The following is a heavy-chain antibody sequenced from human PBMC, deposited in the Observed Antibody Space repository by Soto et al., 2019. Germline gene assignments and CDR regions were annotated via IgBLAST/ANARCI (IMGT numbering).Heavy chain of an antibody. J-gene: IGHJ4*02. CDR3: AREDLGSGYDPPHDY. CDR1: GFTFSSYS. CDR2: ISSSSSYI. V-gene: IGHV3-21*01. Sequence: EVQLVESGGGLVKPGGSLRLSCAASGFTFSSYSMNWVRQAPGKGLEWVSSISSSSSYIYYADSVKGRFTISRDNAKNSLYLQMNSLRAEDTAVNYCAREDLGSGYDPPHDYWGQGTLVTVSS. D-gene: IGHD5-12*01.